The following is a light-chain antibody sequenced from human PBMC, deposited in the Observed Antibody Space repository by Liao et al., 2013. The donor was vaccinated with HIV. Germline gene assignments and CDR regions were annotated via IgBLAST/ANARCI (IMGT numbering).Light chain of an antibody. CDR1: NIGSKR. V-gene: IGLV3-21*04. J-gene: IGLJ1*01. Sequence: SYVLTQPPSVSVAPGKTARITCGGNNIGSKRVHWYQQRPGQAPVVVIFYNNDRPSGIPERFSGSNSGNTATLTISRVEVGDEADYYCQVWDSGRDQNYVFGIGTKVTVL. CDR3: QVWDSGRDQNYV. CDR2: YNN.